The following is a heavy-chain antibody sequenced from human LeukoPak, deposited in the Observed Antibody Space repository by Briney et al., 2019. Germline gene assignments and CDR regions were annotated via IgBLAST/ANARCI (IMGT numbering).Heavy chain of an antibody. CDR3: ARESSFYTGTFDY. CDR1: RGIFSSYA. Sequence: GSSVKVSCKASRGIFSSYAISWVRQAPGQGLEWMGGIIPIFGTANYAQKFQGRVTIIADESTSTAYMELSSLRSEDTAVYYCARESSFYTGTFDYWGQGTLVTVSS. D-gene: IGHD2/OR15-2a*01. J-gene: IGHJ4*02. V-gene: IGHV1-69*01. CDR2: IIPIFGTA.